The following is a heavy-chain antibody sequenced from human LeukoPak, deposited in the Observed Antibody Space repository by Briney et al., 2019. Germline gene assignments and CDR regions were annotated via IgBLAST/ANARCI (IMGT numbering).Heavy chain of an antibody. CDR3: TTLWGVTTRSFYY. CDR1: GFTFSNAW. V-gene: IGHV3-15*01. D-gene: IGHD5-12*01. Sequence: GGSLRLSCAASGFTFSNAWMSWVRQAPGKGLEWVGRIKSKTDGGTTDYAAPVKGRFTISRDDSKNTLYLQMNSLKTEDTAVYYCTTLWGVTTRSFYYWGQGTLVTVSS. J-gene: IGHJ4*02. CDR2: IKSKTDGGTT.